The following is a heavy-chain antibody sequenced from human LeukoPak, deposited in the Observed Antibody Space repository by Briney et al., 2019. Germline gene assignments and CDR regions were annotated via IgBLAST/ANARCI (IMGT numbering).Heavy chain of an antibody. CDR1: GFTFSDHF. J-gene: IGHJ6*02. CDR3: ARGRPYYYYAMDV. V-gene: IGHV3-11*01. Sequence: GGSLRLSCAASGFTFSDHFMTRIRQAPGKGLEWVSYISSRGTTIYYADFVKGRFTISRDNAKNSLNPQMNSLRADDTAVYYCARGRPYYYYAMDVWGQGTTVTVSS. D-gene: IGHD6-25*01. CDR2: ISSRGTTI.